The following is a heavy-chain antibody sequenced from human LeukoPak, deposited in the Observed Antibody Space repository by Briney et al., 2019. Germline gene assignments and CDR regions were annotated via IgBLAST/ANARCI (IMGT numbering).Heavy chain of an antibody. D-gene: IGHD3-22*01. CDR3: AARTYYYDSSGYFHSNYFDY. V-gene: IGHV1-24*01. CDR2: FDPEDGET. CDR1: GYTLTELS. J-gene: IGHJ4*02. Sequence: ASVKVSCKVSGYTLTELSMHWVRQAPGKGLEWMGGFDPEDGETIYAQKFQGRVTMTEDTSTDTAYMELSSLRSEDTAVYYCAARTYYYDSSGYFHSNYFDYWGQGTLVTVSS.